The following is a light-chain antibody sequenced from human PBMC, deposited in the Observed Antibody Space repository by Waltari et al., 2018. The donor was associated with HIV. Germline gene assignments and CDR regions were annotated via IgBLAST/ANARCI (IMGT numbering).Light chain of an antibody. CDR1: KLGDKY. V-gene: IGLV3-1*01. J-gene: IGLJ3*02. Sequence: SYELTQPPSLSVSPGQTASITCSGDKLGDKYACWYQQKPGQSPVLVISQESKRPSGIPGRCSGSNFGNTATLTISGTQAMDEADYYCQAWDRSLWVFGGGTKLTVL. CDR3: QAWDRSLWV. CDR2: QES.